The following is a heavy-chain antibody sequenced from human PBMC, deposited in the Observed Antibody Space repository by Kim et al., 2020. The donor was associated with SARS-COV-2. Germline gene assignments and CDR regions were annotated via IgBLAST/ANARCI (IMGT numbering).Heavy chain of an antibody. CDR2: ICNDGSNK. D-gene: IGHD3-10*02. J-gene: IGHJ4*02. Sequence: GGSLRLSCAASGFIFSNYGMHWVRQAPGKGLEWVAVICNDGSNKYYADSVKGRFTISRDNSKNTLFLQMNSLRAEDTAVYYCAKDPGGITYVKDYWGQGT. CDR1: GFIFSNYG. V-gene: IGHV3-33*06. CDR3: AKDPGGITYVKDY.